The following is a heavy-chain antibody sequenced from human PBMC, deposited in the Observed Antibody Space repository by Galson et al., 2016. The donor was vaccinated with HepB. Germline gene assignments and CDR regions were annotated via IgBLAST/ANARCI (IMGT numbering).Heavy chain of an antibody. CDR3: AHRRGSGSPWAYGAFDI. D-gene: IGHD1-26*01. CDR1: GFSLSTTGVG. J-gene: IGHJ3*02. CDR2: KYWDDDK. V-gene: IGHV2-5*02. Sequence: PALVKPTQTLTLTCTFSGFSLSTTGVGVGWIRQPPGKALEWLALKYWDDDKYYNPSLKTRLIITKYTSKNQVVLTMTNMDPVDTATYYCAHRRGSGSPWAYGAFDIWGQGTMVTVSS.